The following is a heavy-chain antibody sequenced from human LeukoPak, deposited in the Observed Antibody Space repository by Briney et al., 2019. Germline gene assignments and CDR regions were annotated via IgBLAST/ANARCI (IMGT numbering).Heavy chain of an antibody. CDR1: GFTFSSYS. J-gene: IGHJ4*02. CDR2: ISSSSSTI. V-gene: IGHV3-48*04. Sequence: GGSLRLSCAASGFTFSSYSMNWVRQAPGKGLEWVSYISSSSSTIYYADSVKGRFTISRDNAKNSLYLQMNSLRAEDTAVYYCARDRVPSGWGQGTLVTVSS. D-gene: IGHD1-26*01. CDR3: ARDRVPSG.